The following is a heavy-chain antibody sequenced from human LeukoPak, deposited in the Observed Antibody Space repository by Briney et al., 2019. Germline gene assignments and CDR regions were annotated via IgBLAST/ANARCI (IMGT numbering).Heavy chain of an antibody. CDR3: ARVLDGTYYDILTGYFKGAFDI. J-gene: IGHJ3*02. CDR2: IKPNSGGT. CDR1: GYTFTGYY. D-gene: IGHD3-9*01. V-gene: IGHV1-2*02. Sequence: ASVKVSCKASGYTFTGYYMHWVRQAPGQGLEWMGWIKPNSGGTNYAQKLQGRVTMTTDISTSTAYMELRSLRSDDTAVYYCARVLDGTYYDILTGYFKGAFDIWGQGTMVTVSS.